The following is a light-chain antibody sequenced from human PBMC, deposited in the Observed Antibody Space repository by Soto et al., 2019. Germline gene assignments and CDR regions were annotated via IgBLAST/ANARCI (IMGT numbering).Light chain of an antibody. CDR2: GAS. J-gene: IGKJ4*01. V-gene: IGKV3-15*01. CDR1: RSVSTN. Sequence: MVMTQSPATLSVSPGKRATLSCWASRSVSTNLTWYQQKPGQAPRLLIYGASTGATDIPARFSGSGSGTEFNLTISTLQSEDFAFYYCQQYNIRTLNFGGGTKVDSK. CDR3: QQYNIRTLN.